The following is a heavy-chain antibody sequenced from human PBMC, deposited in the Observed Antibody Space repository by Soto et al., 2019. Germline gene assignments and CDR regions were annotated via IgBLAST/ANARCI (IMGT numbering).Heavy chain of an antibody. Sequence: QVQLVQSGAEVKKPGASVKVSCKASGYMFVTYVINWVRQAPGQGLEWMGWISAYNGNTKYAQNLQGRVTMTTDASTSTAYMEMRSLRSDDTAVYYCARDLDGSGSYYTDYWGPGTLVTVSS. CDR2: ISAYNGNT. J-gene: IGHJ4*02. CDR3: ARDLDGSGSYYTDY. V-gene: IGHV1-18*01. CDR1: GYMFVTYV. D-gene: IGHD3-10*01.